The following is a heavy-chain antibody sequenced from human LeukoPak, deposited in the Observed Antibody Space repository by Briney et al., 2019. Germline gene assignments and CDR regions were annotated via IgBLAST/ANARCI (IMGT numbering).Heavy chain of an antibody. CDR1: GFTFDDFG. J-gene: IGHJ3*02. Sequence: QPGGSLRLSCTASGFTFDDFGMHWVRQTPGKGLEWVSGISWNSGSIGYADSLKGRFTISRDSAKSSLYLQMTSLRAEDTALYYCVKDNELLVTGGSFHIWGHGTMVIVSS. CDR2: ISWNSGSI. D-gene: IGHD1-14*01. V-gene: IGHV3-9*01. CDR3: VKDNELLVTGGSFHI.